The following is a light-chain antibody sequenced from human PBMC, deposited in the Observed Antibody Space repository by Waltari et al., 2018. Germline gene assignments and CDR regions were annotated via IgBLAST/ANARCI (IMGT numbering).Light chain of an antibody. CDR2: EVS. CDR3: NSYRRDQTVV. V-gene: IGLV2-14*01. CDR1: SDDLGTAPF. Sequence: QSALTQPASMSGSPGPSISISCNGTSDDLGTAPFVSWYQHFPGKAPKLLIYEVSPRPSGISVRFSGSKSGNTASLTISGLQAEDEADYYCNSYRRDQTVVFGGGTRLVVL. J-gene: IGLJ2*01.